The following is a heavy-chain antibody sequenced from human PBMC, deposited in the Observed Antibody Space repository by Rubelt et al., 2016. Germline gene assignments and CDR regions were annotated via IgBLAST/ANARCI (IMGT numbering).Heavy chain of an antibody. D-gene: IGHD1-26*01. J-gene: IGHJ5*02. V-gene: IGHV1-18*01. Sequence: QVQLVQSGAEVRKPGASVKVSCKASGYTFTSYGFSWVRQAPGQVLEWMGWISASNVNTNYAQKFQVRVTMTTDTSTGTAYMELRSLRSDDTDVYYCARDREPTGSPWFDPWGQGTLVTVSS. CDR2: ISASNVNT. CDR3: ARDREPTGSPWFDP. CDR1: GYTFTSYG.